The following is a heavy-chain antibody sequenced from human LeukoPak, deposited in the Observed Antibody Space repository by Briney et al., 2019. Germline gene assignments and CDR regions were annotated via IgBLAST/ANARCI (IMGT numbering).Heavy chain of an antibody. D-gene: IGHD3-22*01. CDR3: APSADYYDSSGYV. J-gene: IGHJ2*01. CDR2: ISGSGSST. Sequence: GGSLRLSCAASGFTFSNYAMSWVRQPPGKGLEWVSAISGSGSSTYYADSVKGRFTISRDNSKNTLYLQMSGLRAEDTAVYYCAPSADYYDSSGYVWGRGTLVTVSS. CDR1: GFTFSNYA. V-gene: IGHV3-23*01.